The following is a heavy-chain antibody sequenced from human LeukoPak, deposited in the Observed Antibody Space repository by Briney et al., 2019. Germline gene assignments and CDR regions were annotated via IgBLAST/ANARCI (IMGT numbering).Heavy chain of an antibody. V-gene: IGHV3-23*01. CDR1: GFTSIAYA. J-gene: IGHJ4*02. CDR2: ISGGGVTT. D-gene: IGHD2-2*02. CDR3: ARGLVPGGLYVDF. Sequence: GGSLRLSCVGSGFTSIAYALTWARQAPGKGLEWVSGISGGGVTTYYADSVKGRFTISRDNAKNSLYLQMDSLRAEDTAVYYCARGLVPGGLYVDFWGQGTLVTVSS.